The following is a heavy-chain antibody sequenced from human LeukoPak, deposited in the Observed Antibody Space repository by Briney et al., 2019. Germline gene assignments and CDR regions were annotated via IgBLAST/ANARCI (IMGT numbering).Heavy chain of an antibody. V-gene: IGHV1-46*01. D-gene: IGHD2-2*01. Sequence: ASVKVSCKASGYTFTSYYMHWVRQAPGQGLEWMGIINPSGGSTSYAQKFQGRVTMTRDTSTSTVYMELSSLRSEDTAVYYCARDRRYCSSTSYYLLDYYYGMDVWGQGTTVTVSS. CDR1: GYTFTSYY. J-gene: IGHJ6*02. CDR3: ARDRRYCSSTSYYLLDYYYGMDV. CDR2: INPSGGST.